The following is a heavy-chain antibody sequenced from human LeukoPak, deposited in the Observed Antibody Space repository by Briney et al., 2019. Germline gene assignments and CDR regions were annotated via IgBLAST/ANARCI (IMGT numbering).Heavy chain of an antibody. CDR1: GFTFDDYA. CDR2: ISWNSGSI. J-gene: IGHJ3*02. Sequence: GGSLRLSCAASGFTFDDYAMRWVRQAPGKGLEWVSGISWNSGSIGYADSVKGRFTISRDNSKNTLYLQMNSLRAEDTAVYYCAKDVLRFLEWLFGVPAPDAFDIWGQGTMVTVSS. CDR3: AKDVLRFLEWLFGVPAPDAFDI. V-gene: IGHV3-9*01. D-gene: IGHD3-3*01.